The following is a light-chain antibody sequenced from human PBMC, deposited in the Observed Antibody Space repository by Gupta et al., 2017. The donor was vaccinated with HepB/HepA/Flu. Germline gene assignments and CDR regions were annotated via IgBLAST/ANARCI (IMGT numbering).Light chain of an antibody. J-gene: IGLJ2*01. CDR1: SSDVGGYNF. CDR2: DAY. Sequence: QSALTQPASVSGSPGPSITISCTGTSSDVGGYNFVSWYQQHPGKAPKLLIYDAYNRPSGISDRFSGSKSGNTASLTISGLQAEDEADYYCNSYTSSSTVLFGGGTKLTVL. V-gene: IGLV2-14*03. CDR3: NSYTSSSTVL.